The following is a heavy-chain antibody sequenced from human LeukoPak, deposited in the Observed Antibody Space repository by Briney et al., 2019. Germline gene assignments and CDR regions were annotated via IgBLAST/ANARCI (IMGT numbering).Heavy chain of an antibody. V-gene: IGHV4-39*07. D-gene: IGHD5-18*01. CDR2: IYYSGST. CDR1: GGSISSSSYY. Sequence: SETLSLTCTVSGGSISSSSYYWGWIRQPPGKGLEWIGSIYYSGSTYYNPSLKSRVTISVDTSKNQFSLKLSSVTAADTAVYYCARVRGYSYGGYVKYFDYWGQGTLVTVSS. J-gene: IGHJ4*02. CDR3: ARVRGYSYGGYVKYFDY.